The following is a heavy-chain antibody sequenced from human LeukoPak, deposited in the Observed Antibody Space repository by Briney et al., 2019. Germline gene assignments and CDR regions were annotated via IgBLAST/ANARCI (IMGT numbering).Heavy chain of an antibody. CDR2: ISGSGGST. CDR1: GFTFSSYA. D-gene: IGHD3-22*01. V-gene: IGHV3-23*01. J-gene: IGHJ5*02. Sequence: GGSLRLSCAASGFTFSSYAMSWVRQAPGKGLEWVSAISGSGGSTYYADSVKGRFTISRDNSKNTLYLQMNSLRAEDTAVYYCAKERLHYYDSSTTWFDPWGQGPLVTVSS. CDR3: AKERLHYYDSSTTWFDP.